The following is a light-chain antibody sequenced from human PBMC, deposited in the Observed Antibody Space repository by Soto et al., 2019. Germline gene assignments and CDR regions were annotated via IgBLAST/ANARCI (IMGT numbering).Light chain of an antibody. Sequence: DIQMTQSPSILSASVGDRVTIACRASQSISSWLAWYQQKPGKAPNLLIHKASHLESGVPSRFSGSGSGTDFTLTISRLQSEDFATYYCHQYENLPTFGQGTRLEIK. CDR3: HQYENLPT. V-gene: IGKV1-5*03. CDR1: QSISSW. J-gene: IGKJ5*01. CDR2: KAS.